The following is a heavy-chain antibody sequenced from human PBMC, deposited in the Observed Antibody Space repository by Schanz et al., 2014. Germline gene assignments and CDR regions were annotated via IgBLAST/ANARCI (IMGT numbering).Heavy chain of an antibody. V-gene: IGHV4-61*02. Sequence: QVQLQESGPGLVKPSQTLSLTCIVSGGSISSGTYYWSWLRQPAGKGLEWIGRIYTSGSTNYNPSLKSRVTKTLDTSKNQFSLNLSSVAAADTAVYYCAREPLSGYNWFDPWGQGSLVTVSS. D-gene: IGHD6-25*01. CDR3: AREPLSGYNWFDP. CDR1: GGSISSGTYY. J-gene: IGHJ5*02. CDR2: IYTSGST.